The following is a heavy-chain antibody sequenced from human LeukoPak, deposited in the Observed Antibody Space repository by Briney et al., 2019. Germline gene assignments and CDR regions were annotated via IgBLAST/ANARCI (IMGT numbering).Heavy chain of an antibody. D-gene: IGHD3-10*01. CDR2: TNWNGGST. V-gene: IGHV3-20*04. CDR3: ARAGYYGSGSYHGGY. Sequence: GGSLRLSCAASGFTFDDYGMSWVRQAPGKGLEWVSGTNWNGGSTGYADSVKGRFTISRDNAKNSLYLQMNSLRAEDTALYYCARAGYYGSGSYHGGYWGQGTLVTVSS. CDR1: GFTFDDYG. J-gene: IGHJ4*02.